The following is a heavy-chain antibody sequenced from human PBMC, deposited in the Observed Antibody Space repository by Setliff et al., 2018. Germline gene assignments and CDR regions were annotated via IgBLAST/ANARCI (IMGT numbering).Heavy chain of an antibody. CDR1: NFSVTTVYY. V-gene: IGHV3-7*03. J-gene: IGHJ4*02. CDR3: ARVYGASVWGNYPVDY. Sequence: PSETLSLTCTVSNFSVTTVYYWGWVRQAPGKGLEWVANIKQDGSEKYYVDSVKGRFTISRDNAKNSLYLQMNSLRAEDTAVYYCARVYGASVWGNYPVDYWGQGTLVTVSS. D-gene: IGHD3-16*02. CDR2: IKQDGSEK.